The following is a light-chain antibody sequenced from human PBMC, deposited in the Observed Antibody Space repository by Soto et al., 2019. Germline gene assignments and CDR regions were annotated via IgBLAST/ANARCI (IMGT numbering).Light chain of an antibody. CDR2: AAS. J-gene: IGKJ5*01. Sequence: EIVMTQSPATLSVSPGERAILSCRASQSISINLAWYQQKPGQAPRLLIYAASNRATGVPARFSGSWSGTEFTLTISSLQSEDFAVYYCQLYNNWITFGQGTRLEIK. CDR3: QLYNNWIT. V-gene: IGKV3-15*01. CDR1: QSISIN.